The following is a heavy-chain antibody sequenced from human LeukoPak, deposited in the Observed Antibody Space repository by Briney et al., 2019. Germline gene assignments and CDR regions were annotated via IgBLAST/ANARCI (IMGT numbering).Heavy chain of an antibody. CDR3: ARGTTTYYDFWSGYYGAEYFQH. CDR1: GDSVSSNSAA. D-gene: IGHD3-3*01. J-gene: IGHJ1*01. V-gene: IGHV6-1*01. Sequence: SQTLSLTCAISGDSVSSNSAAWNWIRQSPSRGLEWLGRTHYRSKWYNDYAVSVKSRITINPDTSKNQFSLQLNSVTPEDTAVYYCARGTTTYYDFWSGYYGAEYFQHWGQGTLVTVSS. CDR2: THYRSKWYN.